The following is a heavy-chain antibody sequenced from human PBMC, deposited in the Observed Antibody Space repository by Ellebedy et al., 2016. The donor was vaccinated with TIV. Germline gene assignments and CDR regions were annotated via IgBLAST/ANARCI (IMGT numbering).Heavy chain of an antibody. J-gene: IGHJ5*02. CDR2: IWYDGSNK. D-gene: IGHD2-21*01. CDR1: GFTFSSYG. Sequence: PGGSLRLSCAASGFTFSSYGMHWGRQAPGKGLEWVTVIWYDGSNKYYADSVKGRFTISRDDSKNTLYLQMNSLRAEDTAVYYCVRSGVDNWFDPWGQGTLVTVSS. CDR3: VRSGVDNWFDP. V-gene: IGHV3-33*08.